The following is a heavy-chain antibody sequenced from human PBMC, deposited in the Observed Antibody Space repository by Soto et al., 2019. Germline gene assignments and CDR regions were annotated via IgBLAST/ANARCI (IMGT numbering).Heavy chain of an antibody. Sequence: RASVKVSCKASGFTFTSSAVQWVRQARGQRLEWIGWIVVGSGNTNYAQKFQERVTITRDMSTSTAYMQLSSLRSEDTAVYYCAAVPYYYDSSAYYFDYWGQGTLVTVSS. CDR3: AAVPYYYDSSAYYFDY. CDR1: GFTFTSSA. CDR2: IVVGSGNT. D-gene: IGHD3-22*01. V-gene: IGHV1-58*01. J-gene: IGHJ4*02.